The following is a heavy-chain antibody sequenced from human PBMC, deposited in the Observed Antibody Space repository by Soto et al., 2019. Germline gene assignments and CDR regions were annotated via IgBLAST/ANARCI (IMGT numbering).Heavy chain of an antibody. D-gene: IGHD1-26*01. CDR3: ARDFGGP. J-gene: IGHJ5*02. CDR1: GFTFSSYW. V-gene: IGHV3-7*05. CDR2: IKVDGSEK. Sequence: EVQLVESGGGLVQPGGSLRLSCTASGFTFSSYWMNWVRQAPGKGLEWVGSIKVDGSEKFYVDSVKGRFTISRDNAKNSLYLDMNSLRVEDTAIYFCARDFGGPWGQGTLVTVSS.